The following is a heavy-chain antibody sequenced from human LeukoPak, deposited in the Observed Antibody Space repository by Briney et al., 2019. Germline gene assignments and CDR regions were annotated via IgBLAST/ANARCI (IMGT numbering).Heavy chain of an antibody. V-gene: IGHV3-7*01. J-gene: IGHJ4*02. D-gene: IGHD3-10*01. Sequence: PGGSLRLSCAASGFTFSSYWMSWVRQAPGKGLEWVANIKQDGSEKYYVDSVKGRFTISRDNAKNSLYLQMNSLRAEDTAVYYCAEDHGSGSSDYWGQGTLVTVSS. CDR3: AEDHGSGSSDY. CDR2: IKQDGSEK. CDR1: GFTFSSYW.